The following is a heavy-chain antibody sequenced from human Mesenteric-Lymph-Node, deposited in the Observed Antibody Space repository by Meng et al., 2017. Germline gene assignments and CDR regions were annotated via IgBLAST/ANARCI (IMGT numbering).Heavy chain of an antibody. CDR3: ARLACSVEMGKTCFDY. D-gene: IGHD5-24*01. V-gene: IGHV5-51*01. Sequence: GESLKISCKISGYSFTSYWIAWVRQMPGKGLEWMGIIYPGDSDTTYSPSFQGQVTISVDKSISTAYLQWSSLKASDTAMYYCARLACSVEMGKTCFDYWGQGTLVTVSS. CDR1: GYSFTSYW. CDR2: IYPGDSDT. J-gene: IGHJ4*02.